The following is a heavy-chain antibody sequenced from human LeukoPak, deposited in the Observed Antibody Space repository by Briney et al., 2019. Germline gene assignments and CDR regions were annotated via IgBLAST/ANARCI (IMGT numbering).Heavy chain of an antibody. CDR1: GFTFSSYW. V-gene: IGHV3-7*01. Sequence: GGSLRLSCAASGFTFSSYWMSWVRQAPGKGLEWVANIKQDGSEKYYVDSVKGRSTISRDNARNSLYLQMNSLRAEDTAVYYCARSNYYDSSGYLRYFDYWGQGTLVTVSS. CDR3: ARSNYYDSSGYLRYFDY. D-gene: IGHD3-22*01. CDR2: IKQDGSEK. J-gene: IGHJ4*02.